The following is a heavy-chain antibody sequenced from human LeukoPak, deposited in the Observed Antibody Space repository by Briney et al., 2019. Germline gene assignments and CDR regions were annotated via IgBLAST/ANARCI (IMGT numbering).Heavy chain of an antibody. CDR1: GGSISSSGYY. CDR2: IYYSGST. CDR3: ARQLMITFGGVIVSGFDY. V-gene: IGHV4-39*01. J-gene: IGHJ4*02. Sequence: KASETLSLTCTVSGGSISSSGYYWGWIRQPPGKGLEWIGSIYYSGSTYYNPSLKSRVTISVDTSKNQFSLKLSSVTAADTAVYYCARQLMITFGGVIVSGFDYWGQGTLVTVSS. D-gene: IGHD3-16*02.